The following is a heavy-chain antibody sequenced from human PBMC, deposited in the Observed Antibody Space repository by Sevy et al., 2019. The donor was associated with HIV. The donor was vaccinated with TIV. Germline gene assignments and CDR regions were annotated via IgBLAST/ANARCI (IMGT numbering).Heavy chain of an antibody. D-gene: IGHD3-3*01. J-gene: IGHJ4*02. CDR3: AEVGFGVVTHTDY. CDR2: ISGSGGST. Sequence: GGSLRLSCAASGFTFSSYAMSWVRQAPGKGLEWVSAISGSGGSTYYADSVKGRFTISRDNSKNTLYLQMNSLRAEDTALYYCAEVGFGVVTHTDYWGQGTLVTVSS. V-gene: IGHV3-23*01. CDR1: GFTFSSYA.